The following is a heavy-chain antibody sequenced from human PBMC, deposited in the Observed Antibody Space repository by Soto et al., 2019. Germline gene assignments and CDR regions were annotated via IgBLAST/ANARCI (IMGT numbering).Heavy chain of an antibody. CDR3: AKESSPNTYYAFDF. CDR1: GFTFSTYA. CDR2: ISESGVYT. Sequence: DVQLLETGGGLVQPGGSLRLSCRASGFTFSTYAMSWVRQAPGEGLEWISSISESGVYTDYADSVKGRFTISRDNSKNTFYVQMTSLRAEATAVYYCAKESSPNTYYAFDFWGQGTLVTVSS. V-gene: IGHV3-23*01. D-gene: IGHD1-26*01. J-gene: IGHJ3*01.